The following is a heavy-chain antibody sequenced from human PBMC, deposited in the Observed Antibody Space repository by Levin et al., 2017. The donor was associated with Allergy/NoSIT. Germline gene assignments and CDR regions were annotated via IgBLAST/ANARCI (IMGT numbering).Heavy chain of an antibody. V-gene: IGHV1-69*06. CDR3: ARAIAVAGKPGYYYYGMDV. CDR2: IIPIFGTA. CDR1: GGTFSSYA. Sequence: SVKVSCKASGGTFSSYAISWVRQAPGQGLEWMGGIIPIFGTANYAQKFQGRVTITADKSTSTAYMELSSLRSEDTAVYYCARAIAVAGKPGYYYYGMDVWGQGTTVTVSS. J-gene: IGHJ6*02. D-gene: IGHD6-19*01.